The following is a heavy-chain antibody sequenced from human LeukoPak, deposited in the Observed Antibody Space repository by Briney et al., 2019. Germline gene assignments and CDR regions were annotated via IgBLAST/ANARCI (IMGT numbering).Heavy chain of an antibody. J-gene: IGHJ4*02. CDR1: GFTVSSNY. Sequence: GGSLRLSCAASGFTVSSNYMSWVRQAPGKGLEWVSVIYSGGSTYYADSVKGRFTISRGNSKNTLYLQMNSLRAEDTAAYYCARVGSYNYADYWGQGTLVTVSS. D-gene: IGHD5-24*01. CDR2: IYSGGST. V-gene: IGHV3-53*01. CDR3: ARVGSYNYADY.